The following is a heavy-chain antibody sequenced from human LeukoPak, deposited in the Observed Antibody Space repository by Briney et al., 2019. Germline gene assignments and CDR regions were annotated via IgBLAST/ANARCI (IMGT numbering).Heavy chain of an antibody. J-gene: IGHJ4*02. CDR1: GGSISSYY. Sequence: SETLSLTCTVSGGSISSYYWGWIRQPPGKGLEWIGSIYYSGSTYYNPSLKSRVTISVDTSKNQFSLKLSSVTAADTAVYYCARGTGFDYWGQGTLVTVSS. V-gene: IGHV4-39*01. D-gene: IGHD1-1*01. CDR3: ARGTGFDY. CDR2: IYYSGST.